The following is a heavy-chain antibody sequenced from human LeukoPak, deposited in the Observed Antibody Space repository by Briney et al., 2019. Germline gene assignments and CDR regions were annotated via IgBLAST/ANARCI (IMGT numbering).Heavy chain of an antibody. CDR1: GFTFSSYW. V-gene: IGHV3-7*01. CDR2: IKQDGSEK. CDR3: ARDTGGGYSCYDC. D-gene: IGHD5-18*01. J-gene: IGHJ4*02. Sequence: GGSLRLSCAASGFTFSSYWMTWIRQAPGKGLEWVTNIKQDGSEKYYVDSVKGRFTISRDNAKNSLYLQMNSLRAEDTAVYYCARDTGGGYSCYDCWGQGTLVTVSS.